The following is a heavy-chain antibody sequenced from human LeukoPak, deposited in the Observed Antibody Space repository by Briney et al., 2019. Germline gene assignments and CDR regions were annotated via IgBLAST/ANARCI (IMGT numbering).Heavy chain of an antibody. Sequence: PGGSLRLSCAASGFTFSSYSMNWVRQAPGKGLEWVSSISSSSSYIYYADSVKGRFTISRDNAKNSLYLQMNSLRAEDTAVYYCARGRGSYQYDAFDIWGQGTMVTVSS. CDR3: ARGRGSYQYDAFDI. V-gene: IGHV3-21*01. CDR2: ISSSSSYI. D-gene: IGHD1-26*01. J-gene: IGHJ3*02. CDR1: GFTFSSYS.